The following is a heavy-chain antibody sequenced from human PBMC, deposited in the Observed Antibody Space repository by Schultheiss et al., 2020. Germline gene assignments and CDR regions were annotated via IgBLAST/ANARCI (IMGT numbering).Heavy chain of an antibody. V-gene: IGHV1-3*01. D-gene: IGHD6-13*01. CDR1: GYTFTSYA. Sequence: ASVKVSGKASGYTFTSYAMHWVRQAPGQRLEWMGWINAGNGNTKYSQKFQGRVTITRDTSASTAYMELSSLRSEDTAVYYCASQQMVCYYYGMDVWGQGTTVTVSS. CDR2: INAGNGNT. CDR3: ASQQMVCYYYGMDV. J-gene: IGHJ6*02.